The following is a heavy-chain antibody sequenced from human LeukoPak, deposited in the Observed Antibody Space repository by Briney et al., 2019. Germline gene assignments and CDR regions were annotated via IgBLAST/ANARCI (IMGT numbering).Heavy chain of an antibody. D-gene: IGHD3-22*01. CDR3: ARCSPGDSSNFYAVLQY. CDR2: IIPVFGTT. J-gene: IGHJ4*02. V-gene: IGHV1-69*06. Sequence: KVSCKASGGTFSSYAVSWVRLTPGQGLEWLGGIIPVFGTTTYAQKFQAKVTMTADKSTNTAYLEISSLTSDDTAVYYCARCSPGDSSNFYAVLQYWGQGTQVTVST. CDR1: GGTFSSYA.